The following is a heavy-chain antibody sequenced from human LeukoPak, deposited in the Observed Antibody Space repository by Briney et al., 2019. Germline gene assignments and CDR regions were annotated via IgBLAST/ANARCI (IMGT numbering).Heavy chain of an antibody. Sequence: PSQTLSLTCAVSGASINSGAYSWTWNRQRPGEGLEFIGNISYTGNTYINPSLKSRVAFSVDTSKSHFSLRLTSVTAADTAFYYCARLTPLYGLDYWGQGILVTVSS. D-gene: IGHD2-2*02. V-gene: IGHV4-31*11. CDR2: ISYTGNT. J-gene: IGHJ4*02. CDR3: ARLTPLYGLDY. CDR1: GASINSGAYS.